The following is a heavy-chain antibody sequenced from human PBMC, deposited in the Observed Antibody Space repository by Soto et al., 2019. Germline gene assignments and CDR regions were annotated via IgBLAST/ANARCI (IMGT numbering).Heavy chain of an antibody. J-gene: IGHJ4*02. D-gene: IGHD3-3*01. CDR2: FIPVYRTL. CDR1: GGSFGNSA. CDR3: AAYVMWIGYFTVDS. V-gene: IGHV1-69*01. Sequence: QVQLVQSGAEVKQPGSSVKVSCKASGGSFGNSAINWVRRTPGQGLEWLGGFIPVYRTLNYAQKFQGRVTITSDESTGTAYMTLSSPASDDAAGYYCAAYVMWIGYFTVDSWGQGPRVAVSS.